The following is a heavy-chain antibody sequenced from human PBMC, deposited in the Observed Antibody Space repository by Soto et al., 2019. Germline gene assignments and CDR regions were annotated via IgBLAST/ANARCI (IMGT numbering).Heavy chain of an antibody. CDR3: ARTDSVGYYPYF. CDR2: IYHIGTT. V-gene: IGHV4-38-2*01. Sequence: SETLSLTCAVSGDSISRGDYWAWIRQPPGKGLEWIGSIYHIGTTYYNPSLKSRVTISVDTSMNQFSLKLSSVTAADSALYYCARTDSVGYYPYF. J-gene: IGHJ4*01. CDR1: GDSISRGDY. D-gene: IGHD3-22*01.